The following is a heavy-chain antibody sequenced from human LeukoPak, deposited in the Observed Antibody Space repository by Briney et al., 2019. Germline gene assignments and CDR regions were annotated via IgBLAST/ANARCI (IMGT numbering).Heavy chain of an antibody. D-gene: IGHD6-19*01. J-gene: IGHJ3*02. V-gene: IGHV1-69*01. CDR2: IIPIFGTA. CDR3: AGTIAVAAPVAFDI. CDR1: GGTFSTYA. Sequence: SVKVSCKASGGTFSTYAISWVRQAPGQGLEWMGGIIPIFGTANYAQKFQGRVTITADESTSTAYMELSSLRSEDTAVYYCAGTIAVAAPVAFDIWGQGTMVTVSS.